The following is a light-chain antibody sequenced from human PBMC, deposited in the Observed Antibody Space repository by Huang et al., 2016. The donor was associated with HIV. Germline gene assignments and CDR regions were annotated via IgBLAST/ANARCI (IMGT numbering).Light chain of an antibody. CDR3: QHYNDWPRT. V-gene: IGKV3D-15*03. CDR1: QSLSGN. Sequence: EIVMTQSPATLSVSPGETVALSCRASQSLSGNLAWYQHKPGQTPRLLIYATSIRAAGVPGRFSGSGSGSEFTLTISILLSEDSAVYYCQHYNDWPRTFGQGTKLEIK. CDR2: ATS. J-gene: IGKJ2*01.